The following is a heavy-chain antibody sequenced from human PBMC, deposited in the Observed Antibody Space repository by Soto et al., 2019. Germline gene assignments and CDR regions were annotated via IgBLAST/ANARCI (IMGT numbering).Heavy chain of an antibody. V-gene: IGHV3-21*01. CDR3: PREITGYGSLTYFDY. CDR2: ISSSSSYT. J-gene: IGHJ4*02. CDR1: GFTFSTYT. D-gene: IGHD3-10*01. Sequence: GGSLRLSCAAFGFTFSTYTMNWVRQAPGKGLEWVSSISSSSSYTYYADSVKGRFTISRDNAKNSLYLQMNSLRAEDTAVYYCPREITGYGSLTYFDYWGQGTLVTVSS.